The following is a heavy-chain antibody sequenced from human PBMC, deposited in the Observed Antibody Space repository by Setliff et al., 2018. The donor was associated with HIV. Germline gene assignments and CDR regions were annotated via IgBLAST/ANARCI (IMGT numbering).Heavy chain of an antibody. D-gene: IGHD6-19*01. V-gene: IGHV4-38-2*01. J-gene: IGHJ4*02. CDR1: GYSISTAYY. CDR2: VYHSGTT. Sequence: LSLTCAVSGYSISTAYYWGWIRQPPGKGLEWIGSVYHSGTTYYNPSLKSRVTISVDMSNNQFSLKVTSVTAADTAVYYCARQGAVTGHSFDYWGQGALVTVS. CDR3: ARQGAVTGHSFDY.